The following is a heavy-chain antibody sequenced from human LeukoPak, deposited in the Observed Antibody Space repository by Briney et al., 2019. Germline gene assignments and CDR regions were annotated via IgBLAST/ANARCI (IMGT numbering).Heavy chain of an antibody. Sequence: GGSLRLSCAASGFTFSSYGMHWVHQAPGKGLEWVAVIWCDGSNKYYADSVKGRFTISRDNSKNTLYLQMNSLRAEDTAVYYCAKENEEYYDFWSGYFQHWGQGTLVTVSS. D-gene: IGHD3-3*01. V-gene: IGHV3-33*06. CDR1: GFTFSSYG. CDR2: IWCDGSNK. J-gene: IGHJ1*01. CDR3: AKENEEYYDFWSGYFQH.